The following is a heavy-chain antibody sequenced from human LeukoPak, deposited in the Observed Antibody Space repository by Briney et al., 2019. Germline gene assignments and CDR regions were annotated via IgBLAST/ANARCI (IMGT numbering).Heavy chain of an antibody. CDR1: DCTFFQHG. Sequence: GGPLRLSCAASDCTFFQHGCHWVRQAPGEGLEWVALIGVDGSKKYYADSLKDRITISRDNSKNPLYLQMTSLRVEDTAVYYCVVVLVPAAVWQFDPWGRGTLVTVSS. CDR3: VVVLVPAAVWQFDP. J-gene: IGHJ2*01. D-gene: IGHD2-2*01. CDR2: IGVDGSKK. V-gene: IGHV3-33*03.